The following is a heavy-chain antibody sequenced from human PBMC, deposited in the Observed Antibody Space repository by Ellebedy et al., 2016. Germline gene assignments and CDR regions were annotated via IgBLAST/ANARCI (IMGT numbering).Heavy chain of an antibody. CDR3: ARDLGVFGVVYYYYGMDV. CDR1: GGSVSSGSYY. Sequence: SETLSLTXTVSGGSVSSGSYYWSWIRQPPGKGLEWIGYIYYSGSTNYNPSLKSRVTISVDTSKNQFSLKLSSVTAADTAVYYCARDLGVFGVVYYYYGMDVWGQGTTVTVSS. D-gene: IGHD3-3*01. J-gene: IGHJ6*02. V-gene: IGHV4-61*01. CDR2: IYYSGST.